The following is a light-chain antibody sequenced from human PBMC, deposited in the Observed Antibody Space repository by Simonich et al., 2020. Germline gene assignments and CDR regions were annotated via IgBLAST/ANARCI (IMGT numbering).Light chain of an antibody. J-gene: IGKJ1*01. CDR3: QKYNSAPWT. CDR1: QVISNY. CDR2: AAS. Sequence: DLQMTQSPSSLFASVGDGVTNICRASQVISNYLSCYQQKPGKVPKILIYAASTLPSGVPSRFRGSGSGTDFTLTISSLQPVDVATYYCQKYNSAPWTFGQGTKVEIK. V-gene: IGKV1-27*01.